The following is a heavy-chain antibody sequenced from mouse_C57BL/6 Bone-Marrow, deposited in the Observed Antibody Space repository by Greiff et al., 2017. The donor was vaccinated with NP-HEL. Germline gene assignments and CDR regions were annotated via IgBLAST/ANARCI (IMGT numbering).Heavy chain of an antibody. CDR1: GYTFTDYY. D-gene: IGHD3-2*02. V-gene: IGHV1-19*01. J-gene: IGHJ4*01. CDR2: INPYNGGT. CDR3: ARTAQAIMDY. Sequence: EVQLQQSGPVLVKPGASVKMSCKASGYTFTDYYMNWVKQSHGRSLEWIGVINPYNGGTSYNQKFKGKATLTVDKSSSTAYMQLSSLTSEDSAVYYCARTAQAIMDYWGQGTSVTVSS.